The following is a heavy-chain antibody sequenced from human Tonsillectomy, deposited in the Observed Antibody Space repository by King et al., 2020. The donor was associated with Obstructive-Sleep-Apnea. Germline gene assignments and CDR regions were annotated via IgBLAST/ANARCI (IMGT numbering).Heavy chain of an antibody. J-gene: IGHJ6*02. Sequence: VQLVESGAEVKKPGESLKISCKGSGYSFTSYWIGWVRQMPGKGLEWMGIIYPGDSDTRYSPSFQGQVTISADKSISTAYLQWSSLKASDTAMYYCARLRLSLDYYYGIDVWGQGTTVTVSS. D-gene: IGHD4-17*01. V-gene: IGHV5-51*01. CDR1: GYSFTSYW. CDR2: IYPGDSDT. CDR3: ARLRLSLDYYYGIDV.